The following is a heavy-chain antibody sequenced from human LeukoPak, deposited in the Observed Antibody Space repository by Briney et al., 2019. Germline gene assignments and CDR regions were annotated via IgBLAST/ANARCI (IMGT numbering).Heavy chain of an antibody. CDR3: ARDCSGGSCYGALDI. CDR2: IYDSGST. Sequence: PSQTLSLTCTVSGASIRSGDYYWSWIRQPPGKGLEWIGYIYDSGSTYYNPSLKSRITISVDTSENRFSLKLSSVTATDTAVYYCARDCSGGSCYGALDIWGQGTMVTVSS. D-gene: IGHD2-15*01. J-gene: IGHJ3*02. CDR1: GASIRSGDYY. V-gene: IGHV4-30-4*01.